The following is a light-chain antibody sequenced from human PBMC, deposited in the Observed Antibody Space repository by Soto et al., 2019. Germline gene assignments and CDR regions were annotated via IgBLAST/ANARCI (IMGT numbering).Light chain of an antibody. Sequence: VMTQSPATLSVSPGERATLSCRASQSVSSNLAWYQLKPGQAPRLLIYGASTRATGIPARFSGSGSGTEFSLTFSSLQSEDFAVFFCQQYNDCSRTFGQGTKVDIK. CDR1: QSVSSN. CDR2: GAS. V-gene: IGKV3-15*01. J-gene: IGKJ1*01. CDR3: QQYNDCSRT.